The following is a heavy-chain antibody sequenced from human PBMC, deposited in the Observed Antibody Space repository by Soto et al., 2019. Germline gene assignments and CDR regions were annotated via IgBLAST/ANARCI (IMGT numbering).Heavy chain of an antibody. CDR3: ARDLLGATSGRYYYYGMDV. J-gene: IGHJ6*02. V-gene: IGHV4-31*03. D-gene: IGHD1-26*01. Sequence: SETLSLTCTVSGGSISSGGYYWSWIRQHPGKGLEWIGYIYYSGSTYYNPSLKSRVTISVDTSKNQFSLKLSSVTAADTAVYYCARDLLGATSGRYYYYGMDVWGQGTTVTVSS. CDR2: IYYSGST. CDR1: GGSISSGGYY.